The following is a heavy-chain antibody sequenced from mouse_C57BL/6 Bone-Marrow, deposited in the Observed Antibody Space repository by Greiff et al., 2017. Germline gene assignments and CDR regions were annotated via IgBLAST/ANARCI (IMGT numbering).Heavy chain of an antibody. CDR3: ATITTVVG. CDR2: IDPSDSYT. J-gene: IGHJ2*01. D-gene: IGHD1-1*01. V-gene: IGHV1-50*01. CDR1: GYTFTSYW. Sequence: QVQLKQPGAELVKPGASVKLSCKASGYTFTSYWMQWVKQRPGQGLEWIGEIDPSDSYTNYNQKFKGKATLTVDTSSSTAYMQLSSLTSEDSAVYYCATITTVVGWGQGTTLTVSS.